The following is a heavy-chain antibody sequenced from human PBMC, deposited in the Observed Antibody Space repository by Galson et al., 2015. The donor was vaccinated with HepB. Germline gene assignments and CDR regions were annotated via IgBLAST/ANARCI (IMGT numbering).Heavy chain of an antibody. CDR2: ISSDGSNK. V-gene: IGHV3-30-3*01. D-gene: IGHD3-22*01. J-gene: IGHJ1*01. Sequence: SLRLSCAASGFSFSSYTMHWVRQPPGKGLEWVAVISSDGSNKYYPDSVKGRFTVSRDNSKNTLYLQMNRLRFEDTAMYYCARGGNQWLLGHDYWGQGTLVAVSS. CDR3: ARGGNQWLLGHDY. CDR1: GFSFSSYT.